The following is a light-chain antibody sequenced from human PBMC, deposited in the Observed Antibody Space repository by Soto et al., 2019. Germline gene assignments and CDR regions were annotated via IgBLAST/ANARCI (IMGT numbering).Light chain of an antibody. J-gene: IGKJ5*01. CDR2: GAS. V-gene: IGKV3-20*01. Sequence: EIVLTQSPGTLSLSPGERATLSCRASQSVSSSYLAGYQQKPGQAPRLLIYGASSRATGIPDRFSGSGSGADFTLTISRLEPEDFAVYYCQQYVSSPFGQRTRLEIK. CDR3: QQYVSSP. CDR1: QSVSSSY.